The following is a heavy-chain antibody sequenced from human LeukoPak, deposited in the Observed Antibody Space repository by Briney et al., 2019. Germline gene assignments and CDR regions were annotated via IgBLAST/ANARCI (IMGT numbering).Heavy chain of an antibody. CDR1: GFTFSDYW. J-gene: IGHJ4*02. V-gene: IGHV3-7*03. CDR2: ISQDGSE. D-gene: IGHD3-22*01. CDR3: ARGYYYDSSGYPGDY. Sequence: PGGSLRLSCAASGFTFSDYWMSWVRQAPGKGLQWVANISQDGSEYYLDSVKGRFTISRDNAKNSLYLQMNSLRAEDTALYYCARGYYYDSSGYPGDYWGQGTLVTVSS.